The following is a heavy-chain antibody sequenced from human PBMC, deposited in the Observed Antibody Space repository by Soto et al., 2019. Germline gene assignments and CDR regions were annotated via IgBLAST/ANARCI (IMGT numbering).Heavy chain of an antibody. CDR2: IYSGGST. Sequence: WVSRRLSGAASGFTVSSNYMSGVRQAPGKGLEWGSVIYSGGSTYYADSGKGRFTISRDNSKNTLYLQMNNRRAEDTAVYYCASGHYYYSTFWGQRTLVTVSS. CDR1: GFTVSSNY. CDR3: ASGHYYYSTF. D-gene: IGHD3-22*01. J-gene: IGHJ1*01. V-gene: IGHV3-53*01.